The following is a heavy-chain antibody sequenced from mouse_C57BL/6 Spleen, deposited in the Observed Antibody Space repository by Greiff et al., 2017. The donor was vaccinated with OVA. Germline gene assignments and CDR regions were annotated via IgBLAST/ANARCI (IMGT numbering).Heavy chain of an antibody. Sequence: DVKLVESGPGLVKPSQSLSLTCSVTGYSITSGYYWNWIRQFPGNKLEWMGYISYDGSNNYNPSLKNRISITRDTSKNQFFLKLNSVTTEDTATYYCARARYYYGSSYGWYFDVWGTGTTVTVSS. J-gene: IGHJ1*03. V-gene: IGHV3-6*01. CDR1: GYSITSGYY. D-gene: IGHD1-1*01. CDR3: ARARYYYGSSYGWYFDV. CDR2: ISYDGSN.